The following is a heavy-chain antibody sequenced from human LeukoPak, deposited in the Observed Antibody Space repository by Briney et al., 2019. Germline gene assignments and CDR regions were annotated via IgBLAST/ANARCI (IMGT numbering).Heavy chain of an antibody. J-gene: IGHJ5*02. CDR1: GYTFTSYA. CDR2: INTNTGNP. CDR3: ARENPTIHCSGGSCYSPHWFDP. D-gene: IGHD2-15*01. Sequence: ASVKVSCKASGYTFTSYAMNWVRQAPGQGLEWMGWINTNTGNPTYAQGFTGRFVFSLDTSVSTAYLQISSLKAEDTALYCCARENPTIHCSGGSCYSPHWFDPWGQGTLVTVSS. V-gene: IGHV7-4-1*02.